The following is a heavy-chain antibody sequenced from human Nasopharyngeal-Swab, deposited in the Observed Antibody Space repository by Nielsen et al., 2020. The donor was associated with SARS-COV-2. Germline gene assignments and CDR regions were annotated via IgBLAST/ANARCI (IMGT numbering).Heavy chain of an antibody. CDR3: ARDRDLSLPDY. CDR2: IWYDGSNK. CDR1: GFTFSSYG. Sequence: GESLKISCAASGFTFSSYGMHWVRQAPGKGLEWVAVIWYDGSNKYYADSVKGRFTISRDNSKSTLYLQMNSLRAEDTAVYYCARDRDLSLPDYWGQGTLVTVSS. V-gene: IGHV3-33*08. J-gene: IGHJ4*02.